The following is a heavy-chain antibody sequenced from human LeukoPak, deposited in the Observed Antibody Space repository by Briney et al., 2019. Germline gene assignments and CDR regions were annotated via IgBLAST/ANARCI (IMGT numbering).Heavy chain of an antibody. V-gene: IGHV3-15*01. J-gene: IGHJ3*02. CDR2: IKKKTDGGTT. CDR3: TTEGYSYGYHSFDI. Sequence: GGSLRLSCAASGFTFMNAWMSWVRQAPGKGLEWVGRIKKKTDGGTTDYAAPVKGRFTISRDDSKNTLYLQMSGLETEDTAVYYCTTEGYSYGYHSFDIWGQGTMVTVSS. CDR1: GFTFMNAW. D-gene: IGHD5-18*01.